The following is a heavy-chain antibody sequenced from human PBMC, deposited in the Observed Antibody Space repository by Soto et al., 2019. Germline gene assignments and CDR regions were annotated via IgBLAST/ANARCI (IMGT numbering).Heavy chain of an antibody. D-gene: IGHD6-6*01. J-gene: IGHJ6*02. CDR1: GGSISSGDYY. CDR3: ARDTGVAASDYYYYGLDV. V-gene: IGHV4-30-4*01. CDR2: IYYSGST. Sequence: SLTCTVSGGSISSGDYYWSWIRQPPGKGLEWIGYIYYSGSTYYNPSLKSRVTISVDTSKNQFSLKLSPVTAADTAVYYCARDTGVAASDYYYYGLDVWGQGTTVTVSS.